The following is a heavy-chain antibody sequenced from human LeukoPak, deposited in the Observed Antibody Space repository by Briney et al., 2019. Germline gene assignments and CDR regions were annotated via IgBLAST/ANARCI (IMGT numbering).Heavy chain of an antibody. CDR1: GFTFSSYA. V-gene: IGHV3-23*01. CDR3: AKGYCSSTSCPLLDY. Sequence: GGSLRLSCAASGFTFSSYAMSWVRQAPGKGLEWVSAISGSGGSTYYADSVKGRFTISRDNSKNTLYLQMNSLRAEDTAVYYCAKGYCSSTSCPLLDYWGQGTLVTVSS. J-gene: IGHJ4*02. D-gene: IGHD2-2*01. CDR2: ISGSGGST.